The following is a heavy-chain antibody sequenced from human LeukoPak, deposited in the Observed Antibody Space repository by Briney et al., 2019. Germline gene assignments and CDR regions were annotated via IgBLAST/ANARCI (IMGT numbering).Heavy chain of an antibody. D-gene: IGHD5-12*01. J-gene: IGHJ5*02. CDR1: GYTFTSYY. V-gene: IGHV1-46*01. Sequence: ASVKVSCKASGYTFTSYYIHWVRQAPGQGLEWMGIINPSGGNTSYAQKFQGRVTMTRDMSTSTVYMELSSLRSEDTAVYYCARERGVYSGYDRWAQGTLVTVSS. CDR2: INPSGGNT. CDR3: ARERGVYSGYDR.